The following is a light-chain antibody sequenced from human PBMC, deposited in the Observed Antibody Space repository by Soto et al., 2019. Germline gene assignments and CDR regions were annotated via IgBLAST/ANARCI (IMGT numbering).Light chain of an antibody. CDR1: SSDVGTYNL. CDR3: CSYARPGTLYV. Sequence: QSALSQPASVSGSPGQSIVISCTGTSSDVGTYNLVSWYQQPPGKAPKLIIFEVSKRPSGVSDRFSGSKSGNTASLTISGLQGEDEADYYCCSYARPGTLYVFGTGTKLTVL. V-gene: IGLV2-23*02. J-gene: IGLJ1*01. CDR2: EVS.